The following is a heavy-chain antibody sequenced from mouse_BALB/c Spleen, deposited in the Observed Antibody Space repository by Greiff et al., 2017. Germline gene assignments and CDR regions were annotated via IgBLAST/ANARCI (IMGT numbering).Heavy chain of an antibody. CDR1: GYAFSSYW. D-gene: IGHD1-1*01. Sequence: QVHVKQSGAELVRPGSSVKISCKASGYAFSSYWMNWVKQRPGQGLEWIGQIYPGDGDTNYNGKFKGKATLTADKSSSTAYMQLSSLTSEDSAVYFCARDGYGSSLYAMDYWGQGTSVTVSS. V-gene: IGHV1-80*01. CDR3: ARDGYGSSLYAMDY. CDR2: IYPGDGDT. J-gene: IGHJ4*01.